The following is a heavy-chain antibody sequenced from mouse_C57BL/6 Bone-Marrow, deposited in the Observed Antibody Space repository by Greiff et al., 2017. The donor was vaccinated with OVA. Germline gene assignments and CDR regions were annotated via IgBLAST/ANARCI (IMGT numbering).Heavy chain of an antibody. V-gene: IGHV1-82*01. Sequence: VQLQQSGPELVKPGASVKISCKASGYAFSSSWMNWVKQRPGKGLEWIGRIYPGDGDTNYNGKFKGKATLTADKSSSTAYMQLSSLTSEDSAVYFCARKFTTVVAHWDVDVWGTGTTVTVSS. CDR3: ARKFTTVVAHWDVDV. D-gene: IGHD1-1*01. J-gene: IGHJ1*03. CDR1: GYAFSSSW. CDR2: IYPGDGDT.